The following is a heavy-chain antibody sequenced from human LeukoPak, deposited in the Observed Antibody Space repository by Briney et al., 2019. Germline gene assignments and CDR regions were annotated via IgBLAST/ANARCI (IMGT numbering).Heavy chain of an antibody. V-gene: IGHV1-69*13. Sequence: GASVKVSCKASGGTFSSYAISWVRQAPGQGLEWMGGIIPIFGTANYAQKFQGRVAITADESTSTAYMELSSLRSEDTAVYYCARGPSDYYDSSGPLDYWGQGTLVTVSS. D-gene: IGHD3-22*01. CDR2: IIPIFGTA. CDR3: ARGPSDYYDSSGPLDY. CDR1: GGTFSSYA. J-gene: IGHJ4*02.